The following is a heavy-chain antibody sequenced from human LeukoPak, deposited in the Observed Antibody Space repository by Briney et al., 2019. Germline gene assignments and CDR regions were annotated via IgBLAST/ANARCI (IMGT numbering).Heavy chain of an antibody. Sequence: SVKVSCKASGGTFSSYAISWVRQAPGQGLEWMGGIIPIFGTANYAQKFQGRVTITADKSTSTAYMELSSLRSEDTAVYYCARVPVVPAAIGLWYFDLRGRGTLVTVSS. CDR2: IIPIFGTA. J-gene: IGHJ2*01. CDR3: ARVPVVPAAIGLWYFDL. D-gene: IGHD2-2*02. CDR1: GGTFSSYA. V-gene: IGHV1-69*06.